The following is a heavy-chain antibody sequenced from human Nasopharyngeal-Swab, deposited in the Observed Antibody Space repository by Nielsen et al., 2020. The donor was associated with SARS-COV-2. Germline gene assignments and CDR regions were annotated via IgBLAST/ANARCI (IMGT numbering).Heavy chain of an antibody. D-gene: IGHD3-3*01. J-gene: IGHJ5*02. CDR1: GYTFTSYG. CDR2: ISDYNGNT. CDR3: ARDDFWSGYPLYNWFDP. Sequence: ASVKVSCKASGYTFTSYGISWVRQAPGQGLEWMGWISDYNGNTNYAQKLQGRVTMTTDTSKSTAYMELRSLRSDDTAVYYCARDDFWSGYPLYNWFDPWGQGTLVTVSS. V-gene: IGHV1-18*01.